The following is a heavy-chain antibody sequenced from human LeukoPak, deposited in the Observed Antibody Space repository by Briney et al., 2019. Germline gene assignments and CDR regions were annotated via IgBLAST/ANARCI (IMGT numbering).Heavy chain of an antibody. J-gene: IGHJ4*02. CDR2: INPNSGGT. V-gene: IGHV1-2*02. CDR3: ARVRDYYDSSGYRFDY. Sequence: GASVRVSCRPSGYTFTGRYIHWVRQAPGQGLEWMGWINPNSGGTNYAQKFQGRVTMTRDTSIRTAYMEVNRLTSDDTAVYYCARVRDYYDSSGYRFDYWGQGTLVTVSS. D-gene: IGHD3-22*01. CDR1: GYTFTGRY.